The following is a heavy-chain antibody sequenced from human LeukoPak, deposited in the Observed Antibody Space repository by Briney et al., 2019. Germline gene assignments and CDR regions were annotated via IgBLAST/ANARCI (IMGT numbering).Heavy chain of an antibody. V-gene: IGHV3-20*04. Sequence: PGGSLRLSCTVSGFTVSSNSMSWVRQAPGKGLEWVSNINWNGNSPGYADYVKGRFTISRDNAKNSVHLQMNSLRVEDTALYYCASVGMTGFGAINFWGQGTLVTVSS. CDR1: GFTVSSNS. J-gene: IGHJ4*02. CDR3: ASVGMTGFGAINF. D-gene: IGHD1-26*01. CDR2: INWNGNSP.